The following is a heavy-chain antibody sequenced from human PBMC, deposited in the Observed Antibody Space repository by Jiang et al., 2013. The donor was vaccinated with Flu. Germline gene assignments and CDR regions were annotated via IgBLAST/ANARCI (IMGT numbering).Heavy chain of an antibody. Sequence: QLVESGAEVKKPGSSVKVSCKASGGSFSNYPLSWVRQAPGQGLEWVGEIIPRFGSANYAQKFQGRAIITADESTRTVYMELSSLRSEDTAVYYCASLKPGTFYHDVSGQKHWFDSWGQGTLVTVSS. CDR1: GGSFSNYP. V-gene: IGHV1-69*01. D-gene: IGHD3-22*01. CDR2: IIPRFGSA. CDR3: ASLKPGTFYHDVSGQKHWFDS. J-gene: IGHJ5*01.